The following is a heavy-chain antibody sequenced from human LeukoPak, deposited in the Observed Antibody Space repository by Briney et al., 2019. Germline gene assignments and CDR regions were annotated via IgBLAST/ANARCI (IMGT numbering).Heavy chain of an antibody. CDR2: IYYSGST. CDR3: ARRPAHFLTGYYSSGFDY. CDR1: GGSISSSSYY. J-gene: IGHJ4*02. Sequence: SETLSLTCTVSGGSISSSSYYWGWIRQPPGKGLEWIGSIYYSGSTYYNPSLKSRVTISVDTSKNQFSLKLSSVTAADTAVYYCARRPAHFLTGYYSSGFDYWGQGTLVTVSS. V-gene: IGHV4-39*01. D-gene: IGHD3-9*01.